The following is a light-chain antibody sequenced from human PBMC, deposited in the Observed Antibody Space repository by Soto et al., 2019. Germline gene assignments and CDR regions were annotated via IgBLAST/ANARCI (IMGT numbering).Light chain of an antibody. J-gene: IGLJ3*02. Sequence: QSVLTQPASVSGSPGQSITISCTGTISDVGGYNYVSWYQQYPGKAPKLIIYEVSNRPSGVSNRFSGSKSDNTASLTISGLQAEDEADYYCTSKTTTNTWVFGGGTKLTVL. V-gene: IGLV2-14*01. CDR3: TSKTTTNTWV. CDR2: EVS. CDR1: ISDVGGYNY.